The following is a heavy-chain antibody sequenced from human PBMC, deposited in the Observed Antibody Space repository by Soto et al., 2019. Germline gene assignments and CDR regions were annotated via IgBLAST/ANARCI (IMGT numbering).Heavy chain of an antibody. V-gene: IGHV3-30*18. CDR3: AKAINWGPIKSYYGMDV. CDR2: ISNDGSNK. CDR1: GFTFSSYG. D-gene: IGHD7-27*01. J-gene: IGHJ6*02. Sequence: QVRLVESGGGVVQPGRSLRLSCAASGFTFSSYGIHWVRQAPGKGLEWVGFISNDGSNKYYADFVQGRFTMSRDNPKNTLYLQMDSLKPEDTAVLYFAKAINWGPIKSYYGMDVWGQGTRVTVSS.